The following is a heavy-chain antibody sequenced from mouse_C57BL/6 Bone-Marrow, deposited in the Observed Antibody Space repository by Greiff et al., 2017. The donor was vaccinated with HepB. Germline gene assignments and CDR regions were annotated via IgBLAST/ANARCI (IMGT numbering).Heavy chain of an antibody. D-gene: IGHD1-1*01. Sequence: QVQLKESGAELARPGASVKLSCKASGYTFKSYGISWVKQRTGQGLEWIGEIYPRSGNTYYNEKFKGKATLTADKSSSTAYMELRSLISEDSAVYFCAREWVSTTVVDHWYFDVWGTGTTVTVSS. J-gene: IGHJ1*03. V-gene: IGHV1-81*01. CDR3: AREWVSTTVVDHWYFDV. CDR1: GYTFKSYG. CDR2: IYPRSGNT.